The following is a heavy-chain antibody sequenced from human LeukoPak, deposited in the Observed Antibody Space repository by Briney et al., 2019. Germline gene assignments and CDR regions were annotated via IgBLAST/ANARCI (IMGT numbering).Heavy chain of an antibody. J-gene: IGHJ4*02. CDR2: IGHSGGT. D-gene: IGHD6-13*01. Sequence: SETLSLTCAVYGVSINSSSWWSWVRQSPGKGLEWIGDIGHSGGTNYNPSLKSRVTISVDTSKNQFSLKLSSVTAADTAVYYCARDSSSWYAAFDYWGQGILVTVSS. CDR1: GVSINSSSW. V-gene: IGHV4-4*02. CDR3: ARDSSSWYAAFDY.